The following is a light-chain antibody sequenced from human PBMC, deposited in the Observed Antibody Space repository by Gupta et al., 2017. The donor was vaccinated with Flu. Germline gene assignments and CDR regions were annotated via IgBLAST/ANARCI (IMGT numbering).Light chain of an antibody. J-gene: IGKJ4*01. V-gene: IGKV1-39*01. CDR2: AAS. CDR3: QQSYSTPQT. CDR1: QSISSY. Sequence: DIQMTQSPSSLSASVGDRVTITCRASQSISSYLNWYQQKPGKAPKLLIYAASSLQSGVPSRFSGSRSGTDFTLTISRLQPEDFATYYCQQSYSTPQTFGGGTNVEIK.